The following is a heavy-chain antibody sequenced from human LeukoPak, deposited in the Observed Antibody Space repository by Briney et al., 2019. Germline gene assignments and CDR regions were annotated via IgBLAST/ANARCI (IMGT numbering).Heavy chain of an antibody. D-gene: IGHD3-16*01. Sequence: ASVKVSCKASGYTFTSYDINWVRQATGQGLEWMGWMNPNSGNTGYAQKFQGRVTMTRNTSISTAYMELSSLRSEDTAVYYCARCPSGEFYFDYWGQGTLVTVSS. CDR1: GYTFTSYD. V-gene: IGHV1-8*01. J-gene: IGHJ4*02. CDR2: MNPNSGNT. CDR3: ARCPSGEFYFDY.